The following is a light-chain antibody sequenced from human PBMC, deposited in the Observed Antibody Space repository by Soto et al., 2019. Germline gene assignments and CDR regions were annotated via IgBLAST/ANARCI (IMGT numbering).Light chain of an antibody. Sequence: QSALAQPASVSGSPGQSITISCTGTTSDVGGYSLVSWYQLHPGKAPKLTIYEVSNRPSGVSNRFSGSKSGNTASLTISGLQAEDESDYYCSSYTTSGTRVFGTGTKVTVL. V-gene: IGLV2-14*01. CDR2: EVS. CDR1: TSDVGGYSL. CDR3: SSYTTSGTRV. J-gene: IGLJ1*01.